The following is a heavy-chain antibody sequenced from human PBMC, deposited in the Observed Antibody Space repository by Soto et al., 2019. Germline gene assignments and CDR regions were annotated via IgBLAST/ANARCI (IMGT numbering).Heavy chain of an antibody. Sequence: GGSLRLSCAASGFTFRSYGMHWVRQAPGKGLEWVAVIWYDGSNKYYADSVKGRFTISRDNSKNTLYLQMNSLRAEDTAVYYCARDRGGCSGGSCYPYYFDYWGQGTLVTVSS. J-gene: IGHJ4*02. CDR1: GFTFRSYG. D-gene: IGHD2-15*01. CDR2: IWYDGSNK. CDR3: ARDRGGCSGGSCYPYYFDY. V-gene: IGHV3-33*01.